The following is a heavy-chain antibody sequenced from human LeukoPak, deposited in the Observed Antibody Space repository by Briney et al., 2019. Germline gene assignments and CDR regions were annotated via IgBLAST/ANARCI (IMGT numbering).Heavy chain of an antibody. Sequence: PGRSLRLSCATSGFTFSNYAMQWVRQAPGKGLESVAFIEYDGGNEDYADSVRGRFTISRDNSKSTLFLQMNNLRTEDTAVYYCTKDREICCGSDSFFESWGQGTLVTVSS. D-gene: IGHD5-12*01. V-gene: IGHV3-30*18. CDR3: TKDREICCGSDSFFES. J-gene: IGHJ4*02. CDR1: GFTFSNYA. CDR2: IEYDGGNE.